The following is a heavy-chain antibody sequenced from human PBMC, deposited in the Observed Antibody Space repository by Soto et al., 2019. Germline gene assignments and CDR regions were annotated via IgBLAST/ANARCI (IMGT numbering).Heavy chain of an antibody. J-gene: IGHJ3*02. CDR1: GYSFTSYW. CDR2: IYPGDSDT. V-gene: IGHV5-51*01. D-gene: IGHD6-19*01. CDR3: ARPRAVAGSNDAFDI. Sequence: PGESLKISCKGSGYSFTSYWIGWVRQMPGKGLEWMGIIYPGDSDTRYSPSFQGQVTISADKSISTAYLQWSSLKAPDTAMYYCARPRAVAGSNDAFDIWGQGTMVTVSS.